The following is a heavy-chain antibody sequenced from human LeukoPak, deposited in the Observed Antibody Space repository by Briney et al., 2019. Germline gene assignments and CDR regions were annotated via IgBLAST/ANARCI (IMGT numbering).Heavy chain of an antibody. V-gene: IGHV3-7*01. CDR1: GFTVSSLA. D-gene: IGHD6-13*01. CDR2: IKQDGSEK. Sequence: PGGSLRLSCAASGFTVSSLAMHWVRQAPGKGLEWVANIKQDGSEKYYVDSVKGRFTISRDNAKNSLYLQMNSLRAEDTAMYYCARDSAGNDYWGQGTLVTVSS. CDR3: ARDSAGNDY. J-gene: IGHJ4*02.